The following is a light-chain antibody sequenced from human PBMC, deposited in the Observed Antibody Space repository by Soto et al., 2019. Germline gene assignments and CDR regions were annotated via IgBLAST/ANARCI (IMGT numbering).Light chain of an antibody. CDR1: QSVTSS. V-gene: IGKV3-11*01. CDR3: QQRTSWPT. Sequence: EFVLTQSPGTLSLSPGERATLSCRASQSVTSSLAWFQQKPGQAPRLLIYDVSRRATAIPARFSGSGSGTDFTLTISSLEPEDFAVYYCQQRTSWPTFGGGTKVDIK. CDR2: DVS. J-gene: IGKJ4*01.